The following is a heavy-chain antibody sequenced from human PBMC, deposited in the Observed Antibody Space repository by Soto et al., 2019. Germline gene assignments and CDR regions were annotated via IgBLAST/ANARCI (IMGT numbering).Heavy chain of an antibody. CDR2: IYYSGST. CDR1: GGSISSYY. V-gene: IGHV4-59*01. J-gene: IGHJ4*02. Sequence: PSETLSLTCTVSGGSISSYYWSWIRQPPGKGLEWIGYIYYSGSTNYNPSLKSRVTISVDTSKNQFSLKLSSVTAADTAVYYCAGFPPRHYDSSGLRDYWGQGTRVTVSS. D-gene: IGHD3-22*01. CDR3: AGFPPRHYDSSGLRDY.